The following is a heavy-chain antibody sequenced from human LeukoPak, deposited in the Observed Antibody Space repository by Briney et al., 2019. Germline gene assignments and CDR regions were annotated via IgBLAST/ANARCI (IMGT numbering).Heavy chain of an antibody. V-gene: IGHV1-69*05. J-gene: IGHJ4*02. CDR3: ARDDCSGGSCYSDY. CDR2: IIPIFGTA. Sequence: GSSVKVSCKASGGTFSSYAISWVRQAPGQGLEWMGRIIPIFGTANYAQKFQGRVTITTDESTSTAYMELSSLRPEDTAVYYCARDDCSGGSCYSDYWGQGTLVTVSS. D-gene: IGHD2-15*01. CDR1: GGTFSSYA.